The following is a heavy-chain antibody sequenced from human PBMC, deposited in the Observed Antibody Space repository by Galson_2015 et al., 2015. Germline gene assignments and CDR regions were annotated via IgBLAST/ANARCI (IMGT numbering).Heavy chain of an antibody. V-gene: IGHV3-30*18. CDR3: AKDPGFGPPYRKKNYYYGMDV. CDR2: ISYDGSNK. CDR1: GFTFSSYG. Sequence: SLRLSCAASGFTFSSYGMHWVRQAPGKGLEWVAVISYDGSNKYYADSVKGRFTISRDNSKNTLYLQMNSLRAEDTAVYYCAKDPGFGPPYRKKNYYYGMDVWGQGTTVTVSS. D-gene: IGHD3-10*01. J-gene: IGHJ6*02.